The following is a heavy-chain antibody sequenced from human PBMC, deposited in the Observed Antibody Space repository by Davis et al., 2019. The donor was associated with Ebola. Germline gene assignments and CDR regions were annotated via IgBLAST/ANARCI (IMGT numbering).Heavy chain of an antibody. CDR1: GVSIGSGGHY. CDR3: ARDIGKVSFDI. CDR2: IYYSGSS. V-gene: IGHV4-31*03. J-gene: IGHJ3*02. Sequence: MPSETLSLTCTVSGVSIGSGGHYWNWIRQHPGKGLEWIGYIYYSGSSYYNPSLQSRLTISLDTSKNQSSLKLSSVTAADSAIYYCARDIGKVSFDIWGQGTMVTVSS.